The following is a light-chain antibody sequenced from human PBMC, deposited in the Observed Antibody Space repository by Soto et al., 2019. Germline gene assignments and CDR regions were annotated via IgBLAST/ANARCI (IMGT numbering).Light chain of an antibody. V-gene: IGKV3-11*01. Sequence: EIVLIQSPATLSLSPGERATPSCRASQSVSSNLAWYQQNPGQAPRLLIFDASNRATGIPARFSGSGSGTDFTLTISSLEPEDFAVYYCQQHSNWPLTFGGGTKVDIK. CDR1: QSVSSN. CDR2: DAS. J-gene: IGKJ4*01. CDR3: QQHSNWPLT.